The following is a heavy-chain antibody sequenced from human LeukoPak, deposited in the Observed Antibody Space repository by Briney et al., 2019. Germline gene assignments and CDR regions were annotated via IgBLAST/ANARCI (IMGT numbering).Heavy chain of an antibody. V-gene: IGHV4-39*07. J-gene: IGHJ5*02. CDR1: GGSISSSSYY. CDR2: IYYSGST. CDR3: ARVSYDILTGYPNWFDP. Sequence: SETLSLTCTVSGGSISSSSYYWGWIRQPPGKGLEWIGSIYYSGSTYYNPSLKSRVTISVDTSKNQFSLKLSSVTAADTAVYYCARVSYDILTGYPNWFDPWGQGTLVTVSS. D-gene: IGHD3-9*01.